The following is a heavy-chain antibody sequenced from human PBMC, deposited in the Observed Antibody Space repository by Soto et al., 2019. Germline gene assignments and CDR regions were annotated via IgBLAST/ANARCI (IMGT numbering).Heavy chain of an antibody. CDR1: GGSISSYY. D-gene: IGHD3-3*01. V-gene: IGHV4-59*01. Sequence: RPSETLSLTCTVSGGSISSYYRSWIRQPPGKGLEWIGYIYYSGSTNYNPSLKSRVTISVNTSKNQFSLKLSSVTAADTAVYYCARDRANYDFWSGPYYYGMDVWGQGTTVTVSS. J-gene: IGHJ6*02. CDR2: IYYSGST. CDR3: ARDRANYDFWSGPYYYGMDV.